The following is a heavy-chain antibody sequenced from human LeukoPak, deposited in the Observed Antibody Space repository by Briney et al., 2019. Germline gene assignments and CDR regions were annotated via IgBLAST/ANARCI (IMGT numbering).Heavy chain of an antibody. CDR3: ARGRYGSSWYSGAFDI. Sequence: ASVKVSCKASGYTFTSYGISWVRLAPGQGLEWMGWISAYNGNTNYAQKLQGRVTMTTDTSTSTAYMELRSLRSDDTAVYYCARGRYGSSWYSGAFDIWGQGTMVTVSS. CDR2: ISAYNGNT. V-gene: IGHV1-18*01. D-gene: IGHD6-13*01. CDR1: GYTFTSYG. J-gene: IGHJ3*02.